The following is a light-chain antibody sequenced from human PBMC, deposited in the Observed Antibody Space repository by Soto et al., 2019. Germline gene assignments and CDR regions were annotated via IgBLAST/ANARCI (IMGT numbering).Light chain of an antibody. Sequence: LLPHCRGNLRLSAVEGASVDLSASQTFSNSFLSWFQQIPGQAPRLLIYDASNRATGIPARFRGSGSGTDFPLSIRSLEPEDFAVDSCQQRRNWRLNFGQGTRLEIK. CDR3: QQRRNWRLN. V-gene: IGKV3D-20*02. J-gene: IGKJ5*01. CDR1: QTFSNSF. CDR2: DAS.